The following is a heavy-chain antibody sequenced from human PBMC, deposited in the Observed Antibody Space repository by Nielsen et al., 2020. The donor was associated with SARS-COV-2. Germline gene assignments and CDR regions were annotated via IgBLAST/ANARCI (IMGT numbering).Heavy chain of an antibody. CDR3: ARDSPWDIVVVVAAYYFDY. CDR1: GYTFTSYG. CDR2: ISAYNGNT. D-gene: IGHD2-15*01. V-gene: IGHV1-18*01. J-gene: IGHJ4*02. Sequence: ASVKVSCKASGYTFTSYGISWVRQAPGQGLEWMGWISAYNGNTNYAQKLQGRVTMTTDTSTSTAYMELRSLRSDDTAMYYCARDSPWDIVVVVAAYYFDYWGQGTLVTVSS.